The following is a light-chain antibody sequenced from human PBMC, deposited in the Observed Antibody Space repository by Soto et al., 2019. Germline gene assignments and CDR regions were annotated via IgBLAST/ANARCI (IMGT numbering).Light chain of an antibody. Sequence: ETVITQSPSTLSVSPGERATLSCRASQSVNSNLAWYQQKPGQAPRLLIYGASNRATGIPDRFSGSGSGTDFTLTISRLEPEDFAVYYCQQYGSSGTFGQGTKVDIK. CDR3: QQYGSSGT. CDR2: GAS. V-gene: IGKV3-20*01. CDR1: QSVNSN. J-gene: IGKJ1*01.